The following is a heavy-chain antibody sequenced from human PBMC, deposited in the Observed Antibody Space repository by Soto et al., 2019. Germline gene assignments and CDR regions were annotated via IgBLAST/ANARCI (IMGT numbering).Heavy chain of an antibody. Sequence: GASVKVSCKASGYTFTSYYMHWVRQAPGQGLEWMGIINPSGGSTSYAQKFQGRVTMTRDTSTSTVYMELSSLRSEDTAVYYCAAQGPPNYYGSGSYYNAFDYWGQGTLVTVSS. V-gene: IGHV1-46*01. CDR1: GYTFTSYY. CDR2: INPSGGST. D-gene: IGHD3-10*01. J-gene: IGHJ4*02. CDR3: AAQGPPNYYGSGSYYNAFDY.